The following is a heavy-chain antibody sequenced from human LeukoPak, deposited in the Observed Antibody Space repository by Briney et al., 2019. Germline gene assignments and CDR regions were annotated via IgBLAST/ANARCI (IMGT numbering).Heavy chain of an antibody. CDR1: GFTFSSYS. Sequence: GGSLRLACAASGFTFSSYSMNWVRQAPGKGLEWVSYISSSSSTIYYADSVKGRFTISRDNAKNSLYLQMNSLRAEDAAVYYCVRDQYYYGSGREFDYWGQGTLVTVSS. J-gene: IGHJ4*02. CDR3: VRDQYYYGSGREFDY. V-gene: IGHV3-48*04. D-gene: IGHD3-10*01. CDR2: ISSSSSTI.